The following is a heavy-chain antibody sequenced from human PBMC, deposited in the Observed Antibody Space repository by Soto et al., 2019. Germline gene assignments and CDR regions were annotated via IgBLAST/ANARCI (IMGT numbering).Heavy chain of an antibody. Sequence: SETLSLTCTVSGGSISSSSYYWGWIRQPPGKGLEWIGSIYYSGSTYYNPSLKSRVTISVDTSKNHFSLKVTSVTAADTAVYYCARLFFYDSSGYYQKEVIDYFDYWGRGTLVTVSS. CDR2: IYYSGST. CDR1: GGSISSSSYY. V-gene: IGHV4-39*02. CDR3: ARLFFYDSSGYYQKEVIDYFDY. J-gene: IGHJ4*02. D-gene: IGHD3-22*01.